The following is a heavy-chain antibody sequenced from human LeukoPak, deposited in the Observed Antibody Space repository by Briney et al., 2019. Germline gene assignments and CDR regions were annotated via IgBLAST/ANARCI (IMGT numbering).Heavy chain of an antibody. CDR3: ARGYYDSRDYEYFQH. V-gene: IGHV1-18*01. Sequence: ASVKVSCKASGYTFTSYGISWVRQAPGQGLEWMGWISAYNGNTNYAQKLQGRVTMTTDTSTSTAYMELRSLRSDDTAVYYCARGYYDSRDYEYFQHWGQGTLVTVSS. CDR1: GYTFTSYG. J-gene: IGHJ1*01. CDR2: ISAYNGNT. D-gene: IGHD3-22*01.